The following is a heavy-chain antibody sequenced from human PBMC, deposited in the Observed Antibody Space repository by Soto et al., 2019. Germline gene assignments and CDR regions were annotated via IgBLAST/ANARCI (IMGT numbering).Heavy chain of an antibody. Sequence: QVQLVESGGGLVKPGGSLRLSCAASGFTFSDYYMSWIPQAPGKGLEWVSYISSSSSYTNYADAVKGRFTISRDNAENSRYLQMNSLRAEDTAVYYCARDRASRPNYYYYYGMDVWGQGTTVTVSS. CDR1: GFTFSDYY. CDR2: ISSSSSYT. J-gene: IGHJ6*02. CDR3: ARDRASRPNYYYYYGMDV. D-gene: IGHD2-2*01. V-gene: IGHV3-11*06.